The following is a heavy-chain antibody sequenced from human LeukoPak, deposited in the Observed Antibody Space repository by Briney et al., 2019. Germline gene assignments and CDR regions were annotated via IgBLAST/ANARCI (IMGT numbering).Heavy chain of an antibody. J-gene: IGHJ4*02. CDR2: VSSSSSHI. CDR3: AREKLYTSSCDY. D-gene: IGHD6-13*01. CDR1: GFTFSSYA. Sequence: GGSLRLSCAASGFTFSSYAMSWVRQAPGKGLEWVSSVSSSSSHIHHADSVKGRFIISRDNAKNSLYLQMNSLRAEDTAVYYCAREKLYTSSCDYWGQGTLVTVSS. V-gene: IGHV3-21*01.